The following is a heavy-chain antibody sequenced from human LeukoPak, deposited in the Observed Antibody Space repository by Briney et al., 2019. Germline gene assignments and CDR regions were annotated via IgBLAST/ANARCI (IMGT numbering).Heavy chain of an antibody. V-gene: IGHV3-23*01. CDR3: AKAKTTYSGSYYSYYYMDV. D-gene: IGHD1-26*01. J-gene: IGHJ6*03. CDR1: GFTFTNYA. Sequence: GGSLRLSCAASGFTFTNYAMSWVRQTPGKGLEWVSTTTGSTAATYHADSVKGRFTVSRDNSRNTLYLQMNSLRAEDTAVYYCAKAKTTYSGSYYSYYYMDVWGKGTTVTVSS. CDR2: TTGSTAAT.